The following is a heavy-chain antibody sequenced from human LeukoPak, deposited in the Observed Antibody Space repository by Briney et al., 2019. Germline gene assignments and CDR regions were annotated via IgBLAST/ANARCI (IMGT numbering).Heavy chain of an antibody. CDR2: ISYDGRDK. Sequence: GGSLRLCCAASGFTFSSYAMHWGRQAPGKGLEWVTVISYDGRDKHYADSVKGRFTVFRDNSKNTLYLQMNSLRAEDTAVYYCARDVGGTSADYYFDYWGQGTLVTVSS. V-gene: IGHV3-30*04. CDR1: GFTFSSYA. J-gene: IGHJ4*02. D-gene: IGHD1/OR15-1a*01. CDR3: ARDVGGTSADYYFDY.